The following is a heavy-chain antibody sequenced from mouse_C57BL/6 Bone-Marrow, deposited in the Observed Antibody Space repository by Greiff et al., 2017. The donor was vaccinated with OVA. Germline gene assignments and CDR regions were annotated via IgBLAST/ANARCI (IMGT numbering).Heavy chain of an antibody. CDR3: ARSTVRPYYFDY. CDR2: INPYNGGT. CDR1: GYTFTDYY. D-gene: IGHD1-1*01. V-gene: IGHV1-19*01. Sequence: EVQLQQSGPVLVKPGASVKMSCKASGYTFTDYYMNWVKQSHGKSLEWIGVINPYNGGTSYNQKFKGKATLTVDKSSSTAYMELRSLTSEDSAVYYCARSTVRPYYFDYWGQGTTLTVSS. J-gene: IGHJ2*01.